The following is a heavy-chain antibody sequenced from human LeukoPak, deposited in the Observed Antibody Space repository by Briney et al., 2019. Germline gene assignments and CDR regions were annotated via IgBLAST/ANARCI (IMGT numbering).Heavy chain of an antibody. CDR2: IKSTTDGGTT. D-gene: IGHD4-23*01. Sequence: GGSLRLSCAASGFGFSNAWMSWVRQAPGKGLEWVGRIKSTTDGGTTDYAAPVKGRFTISRDDSKNTLYLQMNSLKTEDTAVYYCTTDLLRWAITFGYWGQGTLVTVSS. V-gene: IGHV3-15*01. CDR3: TTDLLRWAITFGY. CDR1: GFGFSNAW. J-gene: IGHJ4*02.